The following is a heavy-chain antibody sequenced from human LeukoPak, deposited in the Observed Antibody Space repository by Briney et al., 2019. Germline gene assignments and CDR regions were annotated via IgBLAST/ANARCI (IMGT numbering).Heavy chain of an antibody. CDR3: TRCYYDSSGYYVFDY. Sequence: PGGSLRLSCAASGFTFSDYYMSWIRQAPGKGLEWVSFIRSKAKGGRTEDAASVQGRFTISRDDSKSIAYLQMNSLKTEDTAVYYCTRCYYDSSGYYVFDYWGQGTLVTVSS. J-gene: IGHJ4*02. D-gene: IGHD3-22*01. CDR2: IRSKAKGGRT. V-gene: IGHV3-49*03. CDR1: GFTFSDYY.